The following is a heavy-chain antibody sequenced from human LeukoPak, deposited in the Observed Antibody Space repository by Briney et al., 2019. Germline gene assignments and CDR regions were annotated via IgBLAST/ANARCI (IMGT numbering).Heavy chain of an antibody. D-gene: IGHD6-13*01. CDR2: ISSSSSYI. J-gene: IGHJ4*02. CDR1: GFTFSSYS. CDR3: AKPLYLYSSSWYHWGFDY. Sequence: PGGSLRLSCAASGFTFSSYSMNWVRQAPGKGLEWVSSISSSSSYIYYADSVKGRFTISRDNAKNSLYLQMNSLRAEDTALYYCAKPLYLYSSSWYHWGFDYWGQGTLVTVSS. V-gene: IGHV3-21*04.